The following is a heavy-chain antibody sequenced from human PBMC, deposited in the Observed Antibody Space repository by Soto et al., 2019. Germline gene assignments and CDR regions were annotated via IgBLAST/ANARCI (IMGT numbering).Heavy chain of an antibody. Sequence: SETLSLTCAVSGGSISSSNWWSWVRQPPGRGLEWIGEIYHSGSTNYNPSLKSRVTISVDKSKNQFSLKLSSVTAADTAVYYCARDQVTMVRGVIIRPFDYWGQGTLVTVSS. CDR3: ARDQVTMVRGVIIRPFDY. J-gene: IGHJ4*02. V-gene: IGHV4-4*02. CDR2: IYHSGST. D-gene: IGHD3-10*01. CDR1: GGSISSSNW.